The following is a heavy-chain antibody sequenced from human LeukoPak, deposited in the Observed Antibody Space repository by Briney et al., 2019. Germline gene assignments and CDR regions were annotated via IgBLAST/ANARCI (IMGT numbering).Heavy chain of an antibody. CDR2: INPSGGST. CDR1: GGTFSSYA. CDR3: AREPRGDGFDY. D-gene: IGHD3-16*01. J-gene: IGHJ4*02. V-gene: IGHV1-46*01. Sequence: GASVKVSCKASGGTFSSYAISWVRQAPGQGLEWMGIINPSGGSTSYAQKFQGRVTMTRDTSTSTVYMELSSLRSEDTAVYYCAREPRGDGFDYWGQGTLVTVSS.